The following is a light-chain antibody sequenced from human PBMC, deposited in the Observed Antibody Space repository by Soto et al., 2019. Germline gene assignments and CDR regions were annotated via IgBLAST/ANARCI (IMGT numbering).Light chain of an antibody. J-gene: IGKJ3*01. CDR1: QSVSSN. CDR2: GAS. CDR3: QQYNNWPFT. Sequence: EIVMTQSPATLSVSPGERATLSCRASQSVSSNLAWYQQKPGQAPRLLIYGASTRATGIPARFSGSGSGQEFTLTISSLQSEDFAVYSCQQYNNWPFTFGPGTKVDIK. V-gene: IGKV3-15*01.